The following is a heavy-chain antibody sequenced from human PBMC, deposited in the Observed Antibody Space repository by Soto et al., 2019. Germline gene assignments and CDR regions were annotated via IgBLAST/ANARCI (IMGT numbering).Heavy chain of an antibody. CDR1: GFIFSSYA. CDR3: VKDRYVDY. J-gene: IGHJ4*02. V-gene: IGHV3-64D*06. Sequence: GGSLILSCAVSGFIFSSYAMHWVRQAPGKGLQYVASISSEGATTYYADSVKGRFIISRDNSKNTLYLQMSSLRAEDTAVYYCVKDRYVDYWGQGILVTVSS. CDR2: ISSEGATT.